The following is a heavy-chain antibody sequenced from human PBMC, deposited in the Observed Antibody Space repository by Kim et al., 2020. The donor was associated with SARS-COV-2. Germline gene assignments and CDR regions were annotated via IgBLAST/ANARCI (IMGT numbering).Heavy chain of an antibody. J-gene: IGHJ4*02. V-gene: IGHV1-24*01. Sequence: ASVKVSCKVSGYTLTELSMHWVRQAPGKGLEWMGGFDPEDGETIYAQKFQGRVTMTEDTSTDTAYMELSSLRSEDTAVYYCATAPPYNWNDPILDYWGQGTLVTVSS. CDR2: FDPEDGET. D-gene: IGHD1-20*01. CDR3: ATAPPYNWNDPILDY. CDR1: GYTLTELS.